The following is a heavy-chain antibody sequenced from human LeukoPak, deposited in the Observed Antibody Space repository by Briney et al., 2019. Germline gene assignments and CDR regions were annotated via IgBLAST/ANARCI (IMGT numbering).Heavy chain of an antibody. Sequence: GGSLRLSCAASGFIFKSFAMSWVRQAPGKGLEWVSTISGGGTPYYADSVKGRFTISRDDSKNTLYLQMNSLRAEDTAVYYRAKDGQYYWDSSGYEYFDYWGQGTLVAFSS. CDR3: AKDGQYYWDSSGYEYFDY. CDR2: ISGGGTP. D-gene: IGHD3-22*01. CDR1: GFIFKSFA. V-gene: IGHV3-23*01. J-gene: IGHJ4*02.